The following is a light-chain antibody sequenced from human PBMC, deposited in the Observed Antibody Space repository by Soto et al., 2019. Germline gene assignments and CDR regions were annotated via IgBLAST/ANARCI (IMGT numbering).Light chain of an antibody. CDR2: DAS. J-gene: IGKJ1*01. CDR1: ESISKW. V-gene: IGKV1-5*01. CDR3: QQYKSYSQK. Sequence: DIQMTQSPSTLSAFVGDRVTITCRASESISKWLAWYQQKPGKAPSLLIHDASALESGVPSRISGSGFGTEFTLTISNLQPEDVAIYYCQQYKSYSQKFGQGTKVDIK.